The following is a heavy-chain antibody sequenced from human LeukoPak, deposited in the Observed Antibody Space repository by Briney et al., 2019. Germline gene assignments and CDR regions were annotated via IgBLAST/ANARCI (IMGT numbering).Heavy chain of an antibody. D-gene: IGHD1-26*01. J-gene: IGHJ4*02. CDR2: IKSKTDGGTT. CDR3: TTEEASGYVDY. CDR1: GFTFSNAW. V-gene: IGHV3-15*01. Sequence: GGSLRLSCAASGFTFSNAWMSWVRQAPGKGLERVGRIKSKTDGGTTDYAAPVKGRSTISRDDSKNTLYLQMNSLKTEDTAVYYCTTEEASGYVDYWGQGTLVTVSS.